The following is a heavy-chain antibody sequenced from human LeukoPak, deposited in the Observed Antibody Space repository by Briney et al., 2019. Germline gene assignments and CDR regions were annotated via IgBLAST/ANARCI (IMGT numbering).Heavy chain of an antibody. CDR2: INSDGSST. D-gene: IGHD3-10*01. V-gene: IGHV3-74*01. J-gene: IGHJ5*02. Sequence: PGGSLRLSCAASGFTFSSYWMHWVRQAPGKGLVWVSRINSDGSSTSYADSVEGRFTISRDNAKNTLYLQMNSLRAEDTAVYYCAGDTVLWFGESYDPYNWFDPWGQGTLVTVSS. CDR1: GFTFSSYW. CDR3: AGDTVLWFGESYDPYNWFDP.